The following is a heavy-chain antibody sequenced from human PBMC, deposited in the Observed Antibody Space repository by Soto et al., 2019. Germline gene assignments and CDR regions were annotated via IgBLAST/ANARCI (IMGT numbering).Heavy chain of an antibody. CDR3: AKDIAYIGGYDSSGYYHSLGMDV. Sequence: GGSLRLSCAASGFTFSSYGMHWVRQAPGKGLEWVAVISYDGSNKYYADSVKGRFTISRNNSKNTLYLQMNSLRAEDTAVYYCAKDIAYIGGYDSSGYYHSLGMDVWGQGTTVTVSS. CDR2: ISYDGSNK. V-gene: IGHV3-30*18. D-gene: IGHD3-22*01. CDR1: GFTFSSYG. J-gene: IGHJ6*02.